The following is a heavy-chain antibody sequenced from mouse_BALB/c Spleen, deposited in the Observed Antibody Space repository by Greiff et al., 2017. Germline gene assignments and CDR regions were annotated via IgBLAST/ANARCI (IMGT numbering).Heavy chain of an antibody. CDR1: GYTFTSYW. Sequence: QVQLKESGAELAKPGASVKMSCKASGYTFTSYWMHWVKQRPGQGLEWIGYINPSTGYTEYNQKFKDKATLTADKSSSTAYMQLSSLTSEDSAVYYCARSKYGNAMDYWGQGTSVTVSS. D-gene: IGHD2-10*02. CDR3: ARSKYGNAMDY. CDR2: INPSTGYT. V-gene: IGHV1-7*01. J-gene: IGHJ4*01.